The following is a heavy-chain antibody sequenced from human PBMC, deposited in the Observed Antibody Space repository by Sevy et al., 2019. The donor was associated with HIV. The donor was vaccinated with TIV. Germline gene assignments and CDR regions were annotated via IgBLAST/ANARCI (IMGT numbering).Heavy chain of an antibody. D-gene: IGHD1-1*01. J-gene: IGHJ4*02. CDR1: GFSFSTHG. V-gene: IGHV3-30*03. CDR2: LTNDGIKK. CDR3: ASDLGEYNWCPSFY. Sequence: GGSLRLSCAASGFSFSTHGMHWVRQAPGKGLEWVAVLTNDGIKKYYVDSLKGRFTISRDNSKNTLYLQMNSLKTDDTVVDYGASDLGEYNWCPSFYWGRGTLVTVSS.